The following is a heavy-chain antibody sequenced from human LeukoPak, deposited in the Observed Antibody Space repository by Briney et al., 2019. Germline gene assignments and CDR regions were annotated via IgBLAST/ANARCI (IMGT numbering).Heavy chain of an antibody. D-gene: IGHD3-16*02. Sequence: SETLSLTCTVSGGSISSSTYYWGWLRQPPGKGLEWIGSIYYSGNTYYSPFLKSRVTISVDTSKNQFSLKLTSVTAADTAVYYCARGYRFWTNTFDIWGQGTLVTVSS. V-gene: IGHV4-39*07. CDR2: IYYSGNT. J-gene: IGHJ3*02. CDR3: ARGYRFWTNTFDI. CDR1: GGSISSSTYY.